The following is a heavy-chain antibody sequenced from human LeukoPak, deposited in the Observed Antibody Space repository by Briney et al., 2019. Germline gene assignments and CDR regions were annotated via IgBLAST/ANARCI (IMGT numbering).Heavy chain of an antibody. J-gene: IGHJ4*02. CDR1: GGSFSGYY. V-gene: IGHV4-34*01. CDR3: ARGCSDGYYDSSGHYFDY. Sequence: PSETLSLTCAVYGGSFSGYYWSWIRQPPGKGLEWIGEINHSGSTNYNPSLKSRVTISVDTSKNQFSLKLSSVTAADTAVYYCARGCSDGYYDSSGHYFDYWGQGTLVTVSS. CDR2: INHSGST. D-gene: IGHD3-22*01.